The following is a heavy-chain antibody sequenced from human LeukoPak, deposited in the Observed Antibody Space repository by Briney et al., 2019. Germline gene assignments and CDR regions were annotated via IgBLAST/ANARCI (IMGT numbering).Heavy chain of an antibody. CDR2: ISYDGSNK. CDR1: GFTFSSYG. CDR3: ARNYDFWSGYATHYYYYGMDV. D-gene: IGHD3-3*01. J-gene: IGHJ6*02. Sequence: GRSLRLSCAASGFTFSSYGMHWVRQAPGKGLEWVAVISYDGSNKYYADSVKGRFTISRDNSKNTLYLQMNSLRAEDTAVYYCARNYDFWSGYATHYYYYGMDVWGQGTTVTVSS. V-gene: IGHV3-30*03.